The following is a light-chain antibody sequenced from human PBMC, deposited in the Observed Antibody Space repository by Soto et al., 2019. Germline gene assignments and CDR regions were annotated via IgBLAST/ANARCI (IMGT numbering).Light chain of an antibody. CDR3: QPYNNWPLT. CDR1: QGIGDT. CDR2: DTS. Sequence: QGPGNRFFSPREGRPLSCRASQGIGDTLAWYQHKPGQTPRLLIYDTSTRATGVPTRFSGSRSGAEFTLTINSLQSEDFAVYYCQPYNNWPLTFGGGTRWIS. J-gene: IGKJ4*01. V-gene: IGKV3-15*01.